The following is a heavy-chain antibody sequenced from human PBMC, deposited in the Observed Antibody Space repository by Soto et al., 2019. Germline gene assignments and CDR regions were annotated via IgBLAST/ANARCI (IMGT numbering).Heavy chain of an antibody. D-gene: IGHD6-13*01. Sequence: QVQLVQSGAEVKKPGSSVKVSCKASGGTFSSYAISWVRQAPGQGLEWMGGIIPIFGTANYAQKFQGRVTITADESTLTAYMELSSLRSEDTAVYYCARGKYSSSWYEGGCFDPWGQGTLVTVSS. CDR3: ARGKYSSSWYEGGCFDP. CDR2: IIPIFGTA. CDR1: GGTFSSYA. V-gene: IGHV1-69*01. J-gene: IGHJ5*02.